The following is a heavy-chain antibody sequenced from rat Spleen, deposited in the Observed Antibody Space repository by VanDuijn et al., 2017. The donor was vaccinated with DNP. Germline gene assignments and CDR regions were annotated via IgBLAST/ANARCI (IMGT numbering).Heavy chain of an antibody. D-gene: IGHD5-1*01. CDR1: GFTFSNYY. J-gene: IGHJ2*01. CDR3: ATGLGDY. CDR2: ITNSGGGT. Sequence: EVQLVESGGGLVQPGRSLKLSCVASGFTFSNYYMAWVRQAPTKGLEWVASITNSGGGTYYRNSVKGRFTISRDNAKSTLYLQMDSLRSEDTATYYCATGLGDYWGQGVMVTVSS. V-gene: IGHV5S23*01.